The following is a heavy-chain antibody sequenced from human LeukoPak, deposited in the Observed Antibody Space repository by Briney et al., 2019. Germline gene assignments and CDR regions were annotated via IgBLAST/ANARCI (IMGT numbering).Heavy chain of an antibody. J-gene: IGHJ6*03. D-gene: IGHD6-13*01. Sequence: GGSLRLSCAASGFTFSGSAMHWVRQASGKGLEWVGRIRSKANSYATAYAASVKGRFTISRDDSKNTAYLQMNSLRAEDTAVYYCAKYNGIAAAGRYYYMDVWGKGTTVTISS. V-gene: IGHV3-73*01. CDR3: AKYNGIAAAGRYYYMDV. CDR2: IRSKANSYAT. CDR1: GFTFSGSA.